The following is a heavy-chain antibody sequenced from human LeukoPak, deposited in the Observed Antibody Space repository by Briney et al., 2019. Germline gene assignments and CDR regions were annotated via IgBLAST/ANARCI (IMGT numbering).Heavy chain of an antibody. CDR1: GFTVSSNH. D-gene: IGHD3-22*01. V-gene: IGHV3-66*01. CDR2: IYSGGST. Sequence: GGSLRLSCAASGFTVSSNHMSWVRQAPGKGLEWVSVIYSGGSTYYADSVKGRFTISRDNSKNTLYLQMNSLRAEDTAVYYCARALVTMMNDAFDIWGQGTMVTVSS. J-gene: IGHJ3*02. CDR3: ARALVTMMNDAFDI.